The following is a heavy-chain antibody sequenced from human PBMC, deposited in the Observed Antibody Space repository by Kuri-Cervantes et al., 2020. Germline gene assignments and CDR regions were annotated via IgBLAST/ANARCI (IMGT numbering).Heavy chain of an antibody. V-gene: IGHV1-18*04. D-gene: IGHD3-10*01. CDR2: ISAFNGHT. J-gene: IGHJ4*02. CDR3: ARGAEVTSFDY. Sequence: ASVKVSCKASGYTFSTYGFTWVRQVPGQGLEWMGWISAFNGHTAYAQKFKGRITMTTDTSTSTAYMELRSLRSDDTAVYYCARGAEVTSFDYWGQGTLVTVSS. CDR1: GYTFSTYG.